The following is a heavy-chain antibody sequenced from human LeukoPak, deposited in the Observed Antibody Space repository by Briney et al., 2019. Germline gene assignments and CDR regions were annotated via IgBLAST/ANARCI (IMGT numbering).Heavy chain of an antibody. J-gene: IGHJ4*02. D-gene: IGHD6-6*01. V-gene: IGHV4-39*07. CDR3: ARIYGSSRSTGYYFDY. Sequence: NSSETLPLTCIVSGGSISSYYWGWIRQPPGKGLEWIGSIYYSGSTYYNPSLKSRVTISVDTSKNQFSLKLSSVTAADTAVYYCARIYGSSRSTGYYFDYWGQGTLVTVSS. CDR1: GGSISSYY. CDR2: IYYSGST.